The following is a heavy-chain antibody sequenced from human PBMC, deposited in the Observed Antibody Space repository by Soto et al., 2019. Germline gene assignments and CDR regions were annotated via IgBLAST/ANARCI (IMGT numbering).Heavy chain of an antibody. CDR2: IIPMFGTA. J-gene: IGHJ4*02. Sequence: QVQLVQSGAEVKKPESSVKVSCKAPGGTFSTYAISWVRQAPGQGLEWMGGIIPMFGTANYAQRFQDRVTITADESTNTVYVELSRLRSEDTVVYFCESGIQLWLRQINNGYSGWGQGPLVTVSS. V-gene: IGHV1-69*12. CDR3: ESGIQLWLRQINNGYSG. D-gene: IGHD5-18*01. CDR1: GGTFSTYA.